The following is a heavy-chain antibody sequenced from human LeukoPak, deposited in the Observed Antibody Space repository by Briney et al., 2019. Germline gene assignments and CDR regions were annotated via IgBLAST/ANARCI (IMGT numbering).Heavy chain of an antibody. CDR3: ATGQSSWYYFDY. CDR1: GYTHTELS. J-gene: IGHJ4*02. CDR2: FDPEDGET. D-gene: IGHD6-13*01. Sequence: ASVKVSCKVSGYTHTELSMHWVRQAPGKGLEWMGGFDPEDGETIYAQKFQGRVTMTEDTSTDTAYMELSSLRSEDTAVYYCATGQSSWYYFDYWGQGTLVTVSS. V-gene: IGHV1-24*01.